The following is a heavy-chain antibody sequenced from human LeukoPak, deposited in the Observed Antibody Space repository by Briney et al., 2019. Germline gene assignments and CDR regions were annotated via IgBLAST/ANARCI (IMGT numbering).Heavy chain of an antibody. D-gene: IGHD3-10*01. Sequence: GGSLRLSCAASGFTFRSYSMNWVRQAPGKGLEGISYISSGSSSIYYADSVKGRFTISRDNAKNSLYLQMNSLRAEDTAVYYCASSYSSGSYDYWGQGTLVTVSS. V-gene: IGHV3-48*01. CDR1: GFTFRSYS. CDR3: ASSYSSGSYDY. CDR2: ISSGSSSI. J-gene: IGHJ4*02.